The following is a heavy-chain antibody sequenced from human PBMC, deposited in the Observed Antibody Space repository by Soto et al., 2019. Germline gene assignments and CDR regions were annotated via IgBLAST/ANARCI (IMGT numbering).Heavy chain of an antibody. CDR1: GGSISSGGYY. V-gene: IGHV4-31*03. CDR2: IYYSGST. CDR3: ARAHDSSGYYSRAFDY. J-gene: IGHJ4*02. Sequence: QVQLQESGPGLVKPSQTLSLTCTVSGGSISSGGYYWSWIRQHPGKGLEWIGYIYYSGSTYYNPSLKSRVTISVDTSKNQFSLKLSSVTAADTAVYYCARAHDSSGYYSRAFDYWGQGTLVTVSS. D-gene: IGHD3-22*01.